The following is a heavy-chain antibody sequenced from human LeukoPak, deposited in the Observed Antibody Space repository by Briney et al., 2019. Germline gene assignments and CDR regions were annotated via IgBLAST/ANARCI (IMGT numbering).Heavy chain of an antibody. CDR3: ATGRVSDTTLVSWFDT. J-gene: IGHJ5*02. Sequence: GASVKVSCKASGGTLSRRAVSWVRQAPGQGLEWMGGIILISPTANYAQKFQDRVTITMDEYTTYMELSSLRSEDTAVYYCATGRVSDTTLVSWFDTWGQGTLVTVSS. CDR2: IILISPTA. V-gene: IGHV1-69*05. D-gene: IGHD5-18*01. CDR1: GGTLSRRA.